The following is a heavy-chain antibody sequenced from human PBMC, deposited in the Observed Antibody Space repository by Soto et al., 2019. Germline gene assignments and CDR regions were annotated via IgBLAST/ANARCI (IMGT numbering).Heavy chain of an antibody. CDR2: ISYDGSNK. Sequence: QVQLVESGGGVVQPGRSLRLSCAASGFTFSSYAMHWVRQAPGKGLEWVAVISYDGSNKYYADSVKGRFTISRDNSKNTLYLQMTSLRAEDTAVYYCARDHDFWSGYPEVYGMDVWGQGTTVTVSS. J-gene: IGHJ6*02. V-gene: IGHV3-30-3*01. CDR1: GFTFSSYA. D-gene: IGHD3-3*01. CDR3: ARDHDFWSGYPEVYGMDV.